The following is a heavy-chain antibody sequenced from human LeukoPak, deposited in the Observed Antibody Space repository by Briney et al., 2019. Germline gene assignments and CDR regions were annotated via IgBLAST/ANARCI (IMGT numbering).Heavy chain of an antibody. CDR2: ISSSVITI. D-gene: IGHD1-7*01. Sequence: GGSLRLSCAASGFTFSTYSMNWVRQAPGKGLEWVSYISSSVITIDYADSVKGRFTISRDNAKNSLYLQMNSLKTEDTAVYYCTRIDLELELRRFDYWGQGTLVTVSS. V-gene: IGHV3-48*04. CDR3: TRIDLELELRRFDY. J-gene: IGHJ4*02. CDR1: GFTFSTYS.